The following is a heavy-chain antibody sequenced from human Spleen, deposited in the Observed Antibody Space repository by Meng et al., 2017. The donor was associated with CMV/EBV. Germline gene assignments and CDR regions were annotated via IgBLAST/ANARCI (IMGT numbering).Heavy chain of an antibody. J-gene: IGHJ5*02. Sequence: YGGGFSGYDWSWSRQPTGKGLEWIGEINHSGSTNYNPAVKSRVTIAVDTDKNQFSLKLSSVTAADTAVYYCARSWGSIAAPRGWFDPWGQGTLVTVSS. CDR1: GGGFSGYD. CDR2: INHSGST. V-gene: IGHV4-34*01. D-gene: IGHD6-13*01. CDR3: ARSWGSIAAPRGWFDP.